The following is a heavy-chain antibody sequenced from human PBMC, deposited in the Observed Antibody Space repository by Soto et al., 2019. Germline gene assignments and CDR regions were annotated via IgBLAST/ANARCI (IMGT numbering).Heavy chain of an antibody. V-gene: IGHV3-21*01. CDR3: ARAYSSSSDYVETFDI. CDR2: ISSSSSNK. CDR1: GFSFSTYR. J-gene: IGHJ3*02. D-gene: IGHD6-6*01. Sequence: GGSLRLSCAASGFSFSTYRMNWVRQAPGKGLEWVSSISSSSSNKYYADSVKGRFTISRDNAKNSLYLQMNSLRAEDTAVYYCARAYSSSSDYVETFDIWGQGTMVTVSS.